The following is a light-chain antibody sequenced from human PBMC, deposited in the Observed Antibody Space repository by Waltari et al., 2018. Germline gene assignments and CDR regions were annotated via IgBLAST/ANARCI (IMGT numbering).Light chain of an antibody. CDR3: HQYNDWPPT. CDR2: GAA. J-gene: IGKJ1*01. CDR1: QSVSTN. Sequence: EVVMTQSPATLSVSPGERATPSCRASQSVSTNLAWSQQNPGQAPRLLIYGAAVRATDIPARFSGSGSGTEFTLTISSLQSEDFAVYYCHQYNDWPPTFGQGTTVEIK. V-gene: IGKV3-15*01.